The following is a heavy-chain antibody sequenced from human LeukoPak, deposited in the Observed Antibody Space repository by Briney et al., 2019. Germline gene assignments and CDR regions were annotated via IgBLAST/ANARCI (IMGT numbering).Heavy chain of an antibody. CDR1: GFTFSSYG. CDR3: SKDLYDWNFFDS. D-gene: IGHD1-20*01. V-gene: IGHV3-23*01. CDR2: ISGRGDTT. J-gene: IGHJ4*02. Sequence: PGGSLRLSCAASGFTFSSYGMHWVRQAPGKGLEWVSGISGRGDTTFYADSVKGRFTISRDNSKNTVYLQMNSLRAGDTAIYYCSKDLYDWNFFDSWGQGTLVTVSS.